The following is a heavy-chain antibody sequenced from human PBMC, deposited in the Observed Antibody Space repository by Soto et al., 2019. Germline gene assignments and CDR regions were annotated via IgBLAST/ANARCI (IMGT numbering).Heavy chain of an antibody. V-gene: IGHV1-2*02. D-gene: IGHD1-7*01. CDR3: GRGRSGELVVFY. CDR1: GYTFTGYY. J-gene: IGHJ4*02. CDR2: ISPESAGT. Sequence: QVQLVQSGAEVKESGASVKVSCKASGYTFTGYYIHWVRQAPGQGLEWVGEISPESAGTRYAQKFHGRVTMAKDTSISTVYMELTNLRPDDTAVYYCGRGRSGELVVFYWGQGTLVTVHS.